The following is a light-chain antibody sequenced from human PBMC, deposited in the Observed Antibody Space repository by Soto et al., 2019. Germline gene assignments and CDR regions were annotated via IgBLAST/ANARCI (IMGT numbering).Light chain of an antibody. V-gene: IGKV3-20*01. J-gene: IGKJ1*01. CDR1: QSVSSTF. CDR2: GAS. CDR3: QQFDSSVT. Sequence: EIVLTQSPGSLSLSPGERATLSCRASQSVSSTFFAWYQQRPGQAPRLLMYGASSRATGIPERFSGSGSGTDFTLTISRLEPEDFAVYYCQQFDSSVTFGHGTNVEIK.